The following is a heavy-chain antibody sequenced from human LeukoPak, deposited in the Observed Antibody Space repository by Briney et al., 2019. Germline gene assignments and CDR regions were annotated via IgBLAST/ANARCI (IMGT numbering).Heavy chain of an antibody. J-gene: IGHJ5*01. CDR2: IYHSGST. CDR1: GGSISSGGYS. V-gene: IGHV4-30-2*01. Sequence: SETLSLTCAVSGGSISSGGYSWSWIRQPPGKGLEWIGYIYHSGSTYYNPSLKSRVTISVDRSKNQFSLKLSSVTAADTAVYYCASGEGYCSSTSCYLGSWGQGTLVTVSS. D-gene: IGHD2-2*01. CDR3: ASGEGYCSSTSCYLGS.